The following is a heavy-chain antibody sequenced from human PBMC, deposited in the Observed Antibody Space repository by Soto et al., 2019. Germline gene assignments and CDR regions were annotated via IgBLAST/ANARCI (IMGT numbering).Heavy chain of an antibody. CDR3: ATAPYYYGSGRSRFDY. CDR2: FDPEDGET. CDR1: GYTLTELS. Sequence: ASVKVSCKVSGYTLTELSMHWVRQAPGKGLEWMGGFDPEDGETIYAQKFQGRVTMTEDTSTDTAYMELSSLRSEDTAVYYCATAPYYYGSGRSRFDYWGQGTLVTVSS. J-gene: IGHJ4*02. D-gene: IGHD3-10*01. V-gene: IGHV1-24*01.